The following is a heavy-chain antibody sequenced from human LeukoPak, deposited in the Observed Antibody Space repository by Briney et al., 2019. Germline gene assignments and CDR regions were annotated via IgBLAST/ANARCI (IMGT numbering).Heavy chain of an antibody. CDR3: ARAPIAAAGKELRD. CDR1: GGTFSSYA. CDR2: IIPIFGTA. D-gene: IGHD6-13*01. Sequence: SVKVSCKASGGTFSSYAISWVRQAPGQGLDWMGGIIPIFGTANYAQKFQGRVTITADKSTSTAYMELSSLRSEDTAVYYCARAPIAAAGKELRDWGQGTLVTVSS. J-gene: IGHJ4*02. V-gene: IGHV1-69*06.